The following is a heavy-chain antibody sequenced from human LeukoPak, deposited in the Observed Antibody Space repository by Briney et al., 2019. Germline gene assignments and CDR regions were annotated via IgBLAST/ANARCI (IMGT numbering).Heavy chain of an antibody. CDR3: AREGLRSFKWFDP. J-gene: IGHJ5*02. CDR1: GGTFSSYA. Sequence: SLKVSCKASGGTFSSYAISWVRQAPGQGLEWMGRIIPIFGIANYAQKFQGRVTITADKSTSTAYMELSSLRSEDTAVYYCAREGLRSFKWFDPWGQGTLVTVSS. CDR2: IIPIFGIA. D-gene: IGHD4-17*01. V-gene: IGHV1-69*04.